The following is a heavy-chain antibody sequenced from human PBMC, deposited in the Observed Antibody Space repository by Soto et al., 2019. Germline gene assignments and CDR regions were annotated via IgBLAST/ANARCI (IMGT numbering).Heavy chain of an antibody. D-gene: IGHD4-17*01. Sequence: GASVKVSCKASGGTFSSYAISWVRQAPGQGLEWMGGIIPIFGTANYAQKFQGRVTITADKSTSTAYMELSSLRSEDTAVYYCASADYGGNSSYYYNGMDVWGQGTMVTVSS. J-gene: IGHJ6*02. V-gene: IGHV1-69*06. CDR2: IIPIFGTA. CDR3: ASADYGGNSSYYYNGMDV. CDR1: GGTFSSYA.